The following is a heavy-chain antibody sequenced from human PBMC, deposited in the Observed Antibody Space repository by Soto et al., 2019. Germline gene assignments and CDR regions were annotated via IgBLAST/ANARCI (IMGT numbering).Heavy chain of an antibody. CDR2: INPNSGGT. CDR1: GYTFTGYY. D-gene: IGHD6-19*01. CDR3: ARSPGAVAGGYYYGMDV. V-gene: IGHV1-2*04. Sequence: ASVKVSCKASGYTFTGYYMHWVRQAPGQGLEWMGWINPNSGGTNYAQKFQGWVTMTRDTSISTAYMELSRLRSDDTAVYYRARSPGAVAGGYYYGMDVWGQGTTVTVSS. J-gene: IGHJ6*02.